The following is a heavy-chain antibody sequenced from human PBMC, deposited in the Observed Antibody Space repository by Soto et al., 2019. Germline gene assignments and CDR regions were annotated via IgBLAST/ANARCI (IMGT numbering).Heavy chain of an antibody. J-gene: IGHJ6*03. CDR3: AKDQEFGSSWLVYYYYYYMDV. D-gene: IGHD6-13*01. CDR2: IWYDGSNK. CDR1: GFTFSSYG. V-gene: IGHV3-33*06. Sequence: QVQLVESGGGVVQPGRSLRLSCAASGFTFSSYGMHWVRQAPGKGLEWVAVIWYDGSNKYYADSVKGRFTISRDNSKNALYLQMNRRRAEDTAVYYCAKDQEFGSSWLVYYYYYYMDVWGKGTTVTVSS.